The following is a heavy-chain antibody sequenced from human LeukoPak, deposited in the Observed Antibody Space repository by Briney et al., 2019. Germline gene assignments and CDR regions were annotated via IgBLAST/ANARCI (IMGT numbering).Heavy chain of an antibody. D-gene: IGHD3-10*01. CDR3: ADERLLWFGELSIRWFDP. CDR1: GGTFSSYA. CDR2: IIPILGIA. J-gene: IGHJ5*02. Sequence: GASVKVSCKASGGTFSSYAISWVRQAPGPGLEWMGRIIPILGIANYAQKFQGRVTITADKSTSTAYMELSSLRSEDTAVYYCADERLLWFGELSIRWFDPWGQGTLVTVSS. V-gene: IGHV1-69*04.